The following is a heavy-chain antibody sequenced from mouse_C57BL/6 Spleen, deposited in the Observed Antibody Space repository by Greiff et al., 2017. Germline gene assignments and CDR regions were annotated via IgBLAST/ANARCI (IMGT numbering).Heavy chain of an antibody. CDR3: ARGYDYDGVFAY. Sequence: QVQLQQPGAELVRPGSSVKLSCKASGYTFTSYWMDWVKQRPGQGLEWIGNIYPSDSETHYNQKFKDKATLTVDKSSSTAYMPLSSLTSEDSAVYYCARGYDYDGVFAYWGQGTLVTVSA. CDR1: GYTFTSYW. V-gene: IGHV1-61*01. D-gene: IGHD2-4*01. CDR2: IYPSDSET. J-gene: IGHJ3*01.